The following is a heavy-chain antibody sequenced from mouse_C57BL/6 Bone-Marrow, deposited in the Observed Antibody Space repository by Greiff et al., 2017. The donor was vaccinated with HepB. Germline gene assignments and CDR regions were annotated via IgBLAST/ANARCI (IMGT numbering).Heavy chain of an antibody. V-gene: IGHV1-58*01. Sequence: EVQLQQSGAELVRPAPSLKMSCKTSGFTFTSYGIHWVKQRPGQGLEWIGFIYIGNGYNEYNEKFKGKAILTSDTSTSTAYMQLSRLTSEDSAIYFCAREVGLRLQGFAYWGQGTLVTVSA. CDR2: IYIGNGYN. J-gene: IGHJ3*01. D-gene: IGHD3-2*02. CDR3: AREVGLRLQGFAY. CDR1: GFTFTSYG.